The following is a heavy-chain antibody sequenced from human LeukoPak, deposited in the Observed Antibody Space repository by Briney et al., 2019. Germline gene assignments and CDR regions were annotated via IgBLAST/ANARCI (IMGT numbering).Heavy chain of an antibody. Sequence: SETLSLTCTVSGGSISSYYWSWIRQPPGKGLEWIGYIYYSGSTNYNPSLKSRVTISVDTSKNQFSLKLSSVTAADTAVHYCARDRYGDPFDYWGQGTLVTVSS. CDR2: IYYSGST. V-gene: IGHV4-59*01. D-gene: IGHD4-17*01. J-gene: IGHJ4*02. CDR3: ARDRYGDPFDY. CDR1: GGSISSYY.